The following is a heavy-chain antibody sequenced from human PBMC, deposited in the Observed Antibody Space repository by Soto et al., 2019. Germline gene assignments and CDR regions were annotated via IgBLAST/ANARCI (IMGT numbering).Heavy chain of an antibody. D-gene: IGHD3-3*01. V-gene: IGHV4-61*01. J-gene: IGHJ4*02. CDR1: GGSFKSGSYS. CDR3: ARDFAYFDS. CDR2: VYHTGRT. Sequence: SETLSLTCTVSGGSFKSGSYSWSWIRQPPGKGLEWIRYVYHTGRTSYNPSLKSRVSISMGTSKNQFSLNLDSVTAADTAVYFCARDFAYFDSWGQGTLVTVSS.